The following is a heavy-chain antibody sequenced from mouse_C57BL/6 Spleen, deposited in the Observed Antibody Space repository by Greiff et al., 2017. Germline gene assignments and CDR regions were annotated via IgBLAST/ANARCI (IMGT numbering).Heavy chain of an antibody. CDR2: IRLKSDNYAT. CDR3: TGGYDYDGWYFDV. V-gene: IGHV6-3*01. Sequence: VQLKESGGGLVQPGGSMKLSCVASGFTFSNYWMNWVRQSPEKGLEWVAQIRLKSDNYATHYAESVKGRFTISRDDSKSSVYLQMNNLRAEDTGIYYCTGGYDYDGWYFDVWGTGTTVTVSS. J-gene: IGHJ1*03. CDR1: GFTFSNYW. D-gene: IGHD2-4*01.